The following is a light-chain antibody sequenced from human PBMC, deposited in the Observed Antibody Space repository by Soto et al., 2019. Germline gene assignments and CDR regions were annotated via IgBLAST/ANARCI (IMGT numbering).Light chain of an antibody. CDR3: QQYNNWPPFT. V-gene: IGKV3-15*01. Sequence: EIVMTQSPATLSVSPGERATLSCRASQSVGYRLAWYQQKPGQAPRLLIYDASTRATGFPARFSGSGSGTEFTLTISSLQSEDFAVYYCQQYNNWPPFTCGPGTKVDIK. J-gene: IGKJ3*01. CDR1: QSVGYR. CDR2: DAS.